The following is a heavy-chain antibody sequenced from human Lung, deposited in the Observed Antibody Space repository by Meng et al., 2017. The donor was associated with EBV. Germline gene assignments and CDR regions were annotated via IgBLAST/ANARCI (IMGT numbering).Heavy chain of an antibody. CDR1: GGTFSSYY. CDR2: INPSGGGS. V-gene: IGHV1-46*01. J-gene: IGHJ5*02. Sequence: QVQGGRSVADVKKPGSSLKVSGKTSGGTFSSYYRHWVGKAPGQVLEWKGEINPSGGGSWYAQKFHDRVTMTKDRPTSTVYMELSNLGYEDTTIYYCAIASGGSGLDHWGQGTLVTVSS. D-gene: IGHD2-15*01. CDR3: AIASGGSGLDH.